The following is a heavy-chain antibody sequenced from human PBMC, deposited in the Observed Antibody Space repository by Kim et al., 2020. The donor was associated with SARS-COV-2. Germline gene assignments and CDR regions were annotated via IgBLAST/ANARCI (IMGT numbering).Heavy chain of an antibody. D-gene: IGHD3-22*01. CDR2: ISWDGGST. CDR3: AKDFSAGRGYWYYYYYYGMDV. CDR1: GFTFDDYT. V-gene: IGHV3-43*01. J-gene: IGHJ6*02. Sequence: GGSLRLSCAASGFTFDDYTMHWVRQAPGKGLEWVSLISWDGGSTYYADSVKGRFTISRDNSKNSLYLQMNSLRTEDTALYYCAKDFSAGRGYWYYYYYYGMDVWGQGTTVTVSS.